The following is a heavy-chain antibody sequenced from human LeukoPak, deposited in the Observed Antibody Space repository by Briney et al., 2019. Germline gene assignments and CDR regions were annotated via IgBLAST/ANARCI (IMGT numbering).Heavy chain of an antibody. D-gene: IGHD1-7*01. Sequence: PSETLSLTCTVSGGSISSSSYYWAWIRQAPGKGLEWIGSIYYSGGAYYTPSLQSRVTMSVDTSKNQFSLKLSSVTAADTAVYYCARQALRVENYFDPWGQGTLVTVSS. V-gene: IGHV4-39*01. CDR3: ARQALRVENYFDP. J-gene: IGHJ5*02. CDR1: GGSISSSSYY. CDR2: IYYSGGA.